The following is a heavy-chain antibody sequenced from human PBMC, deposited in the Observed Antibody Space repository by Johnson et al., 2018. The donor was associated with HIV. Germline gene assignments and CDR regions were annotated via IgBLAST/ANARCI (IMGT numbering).Heavy chain of an antibody. CDR3: ARDRGYWDAFDI. V-gene: IGHV3-20*04. CDR1: GFTFSSYW. Sequence: VQLVESGGGLVQPGRSLRLSCAASGFTFSSYWMHWVRQAPGKGLVWVSGINWNGGSTGYADSVKGRFTISRDNAKNSLYLQMNSLRAEDTAVYYCARDRGYWDAFDIWGQGTMVTVSS. J-gene: IGHJ3*02. D-gene: IGHD3-22*01. CDR2: INWNGGST.